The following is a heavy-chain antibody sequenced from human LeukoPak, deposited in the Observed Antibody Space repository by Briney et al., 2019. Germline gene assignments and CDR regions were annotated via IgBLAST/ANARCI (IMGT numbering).Heavy chain of an antibody. D-gene: IGHD6-13*01. CDR1: GYSFTNYW. Sequence: GESLKISCKGSGYSFTNYWIGWVRQMPGKGLEWMGIIYPGDSDTRYSPSFQGQVTISADKSISTAYLQWSSLKASDTAIYYCARRAPYSSSWYFDYWGQGTLVTASS. V-gene: IGHV5-51*03. CDR2: IYPGDSDT. J-gene: IGHJ4*02. CDR3: ARRAPYSSSWYFDY.